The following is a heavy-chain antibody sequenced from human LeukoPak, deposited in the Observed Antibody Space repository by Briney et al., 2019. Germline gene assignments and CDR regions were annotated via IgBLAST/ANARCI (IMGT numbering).Heavy chain of an antibody. CDR3: ARDKGFFSGMDV. CDR2: ISGGSTYI. V-gene: IGHV3-21*01. D-gene: IGHD3-3*01. Sequence: GGSLRLSCVASGFRFSSDNMNWVRQAPGKGLEWVSSISGGSTYIDYADSVKGRFTISRDNAKNSLYLQMNSLRGEDTALYYCARDKGFFSGMDVWGQGTTVTVSS. J-gene: IGHJ6*02. CDR1: GFRFSSDN.